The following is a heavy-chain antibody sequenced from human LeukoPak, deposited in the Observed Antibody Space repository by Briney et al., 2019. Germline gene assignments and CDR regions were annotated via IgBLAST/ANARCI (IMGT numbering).Heavy chain of an antibody. V-gene: IGHV4-59*08. J-gene: IGHJ4*02. CDR1: GGSISSYY. CDR2: IYYSGST. Sequence: SETLSLTCTVSGGSISSYYWSWIRQPPGKGLEWIGYIYYSGSTNYNPSLKSRVTISVDTSKNQFSLKLSSVTAAGTAVYYCARGYYGSGSYDYWGQGTLVTVSS. D-gene: IGHD3-10*01. CDR3: ARGYYGSGSYDY.